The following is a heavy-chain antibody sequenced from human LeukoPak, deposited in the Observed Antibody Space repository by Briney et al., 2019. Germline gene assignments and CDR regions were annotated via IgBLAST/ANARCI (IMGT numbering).Heavy chain of an antibody. CDR1: GFTLSNYW. CDR2: MNSDGSST. D-gene: IGHD3-9*01. J-gene: IGHJ4*02. CDR3: TINEKTDYDILTGHDVPFDY. V-gene: IGHV3-74*01. Sequence: PGGSLRLSCAVSGFTLSNYWMYWVRQAPGKGLVWVSRMNSDGSSTSYADSVKGRFTISRDNAKNTLYLQMNSLRAEDTAVYYCTINEKTDYDILTGHDVPFDYWGQGTLVTVSS.